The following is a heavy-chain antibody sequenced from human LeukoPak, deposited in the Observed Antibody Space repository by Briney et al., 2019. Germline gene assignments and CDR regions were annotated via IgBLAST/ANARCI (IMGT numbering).Heavy chain of an antibody. J-gene: IGHJ4*02. CDR1: GFTFSNYE. CDR2: ISSSSSTI. D-gene: IGHD5-24*01. V-gene: IGHV3-48*04. Sequence: GGSLRLSCAASGFTFSNYEMNWVRQAPGKGLEWVSYISSSSSTIYYADSVKGRFTISRDNAENSLYLRMNSLTADDTAVYFCARAQAVDGYSYEYFDYWGQGTLVTVSS. CDR3: ARAQAVDGYSYEYFDY.